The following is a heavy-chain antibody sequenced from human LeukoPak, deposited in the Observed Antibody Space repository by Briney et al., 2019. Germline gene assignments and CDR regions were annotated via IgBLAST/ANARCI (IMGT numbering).Heavy chain of an antibody. CDR3: AGVRVGATAKGHYFDY. V-gene: IGHV3-64*01. Sequence: GGSLRLSCAGSGFTFSSYAMHWVRQAPGKGLEYVSVISSNGGNIYYANSVKGRFTISRDNSKNTLYLQMGSLRPEDMAVYYCAGVRVGATAKGHYFDYWGQGTLVTVSS. J-gene: IGHJ4*02. D-gene: IGHD1-26*01. CDR1: GFTFSSYA. CDR2: ISSNGGNI.